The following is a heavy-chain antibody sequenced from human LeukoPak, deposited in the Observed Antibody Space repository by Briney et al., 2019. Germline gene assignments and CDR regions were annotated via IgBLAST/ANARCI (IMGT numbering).Heavy chain of an antibody. CDR1: GDSISIGINY. Sequence: PSETLSLTCTVSGDSISIGINYWSWIRQPAGKGLEWIGRIYTSGRTNYNPSLKSRVTMSLDTSKNQFSLRLTSVTAADPALYCGVRGSIQVDVWGKGTTVTVSS. CDR3: VRGSIQVDV. D-gene: IGHD3-3*01. J-gene: IGHJ6*04. CDR2: IYTSGRT. V-gene: IGHV4-61*02.